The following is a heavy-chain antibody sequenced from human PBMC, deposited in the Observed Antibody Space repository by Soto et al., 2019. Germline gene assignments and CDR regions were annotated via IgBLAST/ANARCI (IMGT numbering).Heavy chain of an antibody. D-gene: IGHD5-12*01. V-gene: IGHV3-23*01. Sequence: GGSLRLSCAASGFTFSSYAMSWVRQAPGKGLEWVSAISGSGGSTYYADSVKGRFTISRDNSKNTLYLQMNSLRAEDTAVYYCANDWLRGNGWGYYFDYWGQGTLVTVSS. CDR1: GFTFSSYA. J-gene: IGHJ4*02. CDR2: ISGSGGST. CDR3: ANDWLRGNGWGYYFDY.